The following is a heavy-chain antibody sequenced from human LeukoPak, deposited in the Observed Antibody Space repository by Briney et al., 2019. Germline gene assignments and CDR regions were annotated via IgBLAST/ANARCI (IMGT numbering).Heavy chain of an antibody. Sequence: GGSLRLSCAASGFTFSSYWMSWVRQAPGKGLEWVANIKQDGSEKYYVDSVKGRFTVSRDNAKNSLDLQMNSLRAEDTAVYYCARVGSVSSSSPHDAFDIWGQGTMVTVSS. V-gene: IGHV3-7*01. D-gene: IGHD6-13*01. CDR2: IKQDGSEK. CDR1: GFTFSSYW. J-gene: IGHJ3*02. CDR3: ARVGSVSSSSPHDAFDI.